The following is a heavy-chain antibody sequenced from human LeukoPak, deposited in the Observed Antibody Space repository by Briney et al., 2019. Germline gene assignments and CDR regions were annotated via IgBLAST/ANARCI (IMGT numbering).Heavy chain of an antibody. D-gene: IGHD5-18*01. CDR2: IYYSGST. CDR1: GGSISSSSYY. Sequence: PSGTLSLTCTVSGGSISSSSYYWGWIRQPPGKGLEWIGSIYYSGSTYYNPSLKSRVTISVDTSKNQFSLKLSSVTAADTAVYYCASSRGYSYGLYYFDYWGQGTLVTVSS. CDR3: ASSRGYSYGLYYFDY. V-gene: IGHV4-39*01. J-gene: IGHJ4*02.